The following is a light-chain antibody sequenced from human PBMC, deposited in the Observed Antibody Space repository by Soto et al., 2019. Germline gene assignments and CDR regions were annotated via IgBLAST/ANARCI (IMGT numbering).Light chain of an antibody. CDR3: QSYDSSLSGWV. Sequence: QSVLTQPPSVSGAPGQRVTISCTGSSSNIGAGYDVHWYQQLLGTAPKLLIQGNSNRPSGVPDRFSGSKSGTSASLAITGLQAEDEADYYCQSYDSSLSGWVFGGGTKLTVL. CDR2: GNS. CDR1: SSNIGAGYD. V-gene: IGLV1-40*01. J-gene: IGLJ3*02.